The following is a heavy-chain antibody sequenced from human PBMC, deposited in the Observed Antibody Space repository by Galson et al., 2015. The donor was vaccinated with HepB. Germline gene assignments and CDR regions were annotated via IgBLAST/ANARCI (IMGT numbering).Heavy chain of an antibody. Sequence: SLRLSCSASGFTLSTYVLIWVRQAPGKGLAWVSGVSGPGGSTYYADSVKGRFTISRDNSKNTLYLQMNSLRAEDTAVYYCAKTYYYDSSGYYYKEGWNAFDYWGQGTLVTVSS. V-gene: IGHV3-23*01. J-gene: IGHJ4*02. CDR2: VSGPGGST. CDR1: GFTLSTYV. CDR3: AKTYYYDSSGYYYKEGWNAFDY. D-gene: IGHD3-22*01.